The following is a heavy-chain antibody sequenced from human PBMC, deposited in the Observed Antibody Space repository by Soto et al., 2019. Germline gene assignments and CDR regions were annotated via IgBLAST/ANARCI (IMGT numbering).Heavy chain of an antibody. V-gene: IGHV2-5*01. D-gene: IGHD6-13*01. CDR1: GFSLSTSGVG. J-gene: IGHJ5*02. CDR2: IYWNDDK. Sequence: QITLKESGPTLVKPTQTLTLTCTFSGFSLSTSGVGVGWIRQPPGKALEWLALIYWNDDKRYSPSLKSRLTITKDTSKNQVVLTMTNMDPVDTATYYRAHKQYDSSSWYEGWFDPWGQGTLVTVSS. CDR3: AHKQYDSSSWYEGWFDP.